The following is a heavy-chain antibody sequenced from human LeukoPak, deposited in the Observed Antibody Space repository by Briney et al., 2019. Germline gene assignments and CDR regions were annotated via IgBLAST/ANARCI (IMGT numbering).Heavy chain of an antibody. CDR2: ISLSSTYT. CDR1: GFTFSSYS. Sequence: GGSLRLSCAASGFTFSSYSMNWVRQAPGKGLEWASYISLSSTYTNYADSVKGRFTISRDNSKNSLYLQMSSLRAEDTAVYYCARDRREGFDCSSTSCPYYYSGMDVWGQGTTVTVSS. CDR3: ARDRREGFDCSSTSCPYYYSGMDV. J-gene: IGHJ6*02. V-gene: IGHV3-21*05. D-gene: IGHD2-2*01.